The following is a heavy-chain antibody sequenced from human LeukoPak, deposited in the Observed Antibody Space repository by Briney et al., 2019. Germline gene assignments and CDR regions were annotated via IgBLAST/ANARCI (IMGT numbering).Heavy chain of an antibody. D-gene: IGHD1-26*01. V-gene: IGHV3-53*01. CDR2: IYSGGST. CDR3: ARGSGSYSYYFDY. CDR1: GFTISSNY. Sequence: PGGSLRLSCAASGFTISSNYMSWVRQAPGKGLEWVSVIYSGGSTYYADSVKGRFTTSRDNSKNTLYLQMNSLRAEDTAVYYCARGSGSYSYYFDYWGQGTLVTVSS. J-gene: IGHJ4*02.